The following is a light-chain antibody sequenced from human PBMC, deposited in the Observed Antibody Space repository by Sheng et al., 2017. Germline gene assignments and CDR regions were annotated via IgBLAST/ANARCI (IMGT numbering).Light chain of an antibody. Sequence: SYGLTQPPSVSVSPGQTATITCSGDTLGSTYACWYQQKPGQSPLLVXYQDNKRPSGIPERFSGSNSGNTATLTISGTQTLDEADYYCQAWDSSSAHVFGTGTKVTVL. V-gene: IGLV3-1*01. CDR2: QDN. CDR3: QAWDSSSAHV. CDR1: TLGSTY. J-gene: IGLJ1*01.